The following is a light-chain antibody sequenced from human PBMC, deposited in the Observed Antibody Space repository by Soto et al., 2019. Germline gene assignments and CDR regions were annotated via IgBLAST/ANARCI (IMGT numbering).Light chain of an antibody. J-gene: IGLJ1*01. CDR2: EVT. CDR3: SSYAGSNNYV. CDR1: SSDVCGYNF. Sequence: QSALTQPPSASGSPGQSVTISCTGTSSDVCGYNFVSWYQHHPGTAPKLMIYEVTKRPSGVPDRFSGSKSGNTASLTVSGLQAEDEADYYCSSYAGSNNYVFGTGTQLTVL. V-gene: IGLV2-8*01.